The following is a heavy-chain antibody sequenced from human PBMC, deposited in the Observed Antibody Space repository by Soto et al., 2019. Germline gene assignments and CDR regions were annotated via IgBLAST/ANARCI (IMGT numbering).Heavy chain of an antibody. CDR1: GFTFSSYA. J-gene: IGHJ6*02. CDR3: AKDLGYCSGGSCPDGYYYYGMDV. D-gene: IGHD2-15*01. Sequence: GGSLRLSCAASGFTFSSYAMSWVRQAPGKGLEWVSAISGSGGSTYYADSVKGRFTISRDNSKNTLYLQMNSLRAEDTAVYYCAKDLGYCSGGSCPDGYYYYGMDVWGQGTTVTVSS. CDR2: ISGSGGST. V-gene: IGHV3-23*01.